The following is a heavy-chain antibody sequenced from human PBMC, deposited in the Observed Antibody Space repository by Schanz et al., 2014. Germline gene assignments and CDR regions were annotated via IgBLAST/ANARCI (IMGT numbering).Heavy chain of an antibody. CDR2: ISYDGRNK. CDR3: ARDRGYCSGGSCLTFDY. Sequence: GQLVESGGGVVQPGRSLRLSCAASGFTFSSYGMHWVRQAPGKGLEWVAVISYDGRNKYYADSVKGRFTISRDNAKNSLYLQMNSLRAEDTAVYYCARDRGYCSGGSCLTFDYWGQGTLVTVSS. CDR1: GFTFSSYG. V-gene: IGHV3-30*19. J-gene: IGHJ4*02. D-gene: IGHD2-15*01.